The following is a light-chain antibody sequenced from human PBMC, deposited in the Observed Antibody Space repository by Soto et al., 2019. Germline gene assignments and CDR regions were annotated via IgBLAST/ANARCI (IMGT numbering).Light chain of an antibody. CDR3: QQSYSTLGT. V-gene: IGKV1-39*01. J-gene: IGKJ1*01. CDR2: AAS. CDR1: QSISSY. Sequence: DIQMTQSPSSLSASVGDRVTISCRASQSISSYLSWYQQKTGKAPKLLIYAASSLQSGVPSRFSGSRSGTDFTLTISSLQPEDFVTYYCQQSYSTLGTFGQGTKVEIK.